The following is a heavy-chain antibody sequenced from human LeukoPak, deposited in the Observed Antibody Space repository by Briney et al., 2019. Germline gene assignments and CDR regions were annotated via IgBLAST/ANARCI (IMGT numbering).Heavy chain of an antibody. D-gene: IGHD5-12*01. CDR1: GFTFSSYS. Sequence: GGSLRLSCAASGFTFSSYSMNWVRQAPGNGLEWVSSISSSSSYIYYADSVKGRFTISRDNAKNSLYLQMNSLRAEDTAVYYCARDPRGYSGYLIYWLDPWGQGTLVTVSS. CDR2: ISSSSSYI. V-gene: IGHV3-21*01. J-gene: IGHJ5*02. CDR3: ARDPRGYSGYLIYWLDP.